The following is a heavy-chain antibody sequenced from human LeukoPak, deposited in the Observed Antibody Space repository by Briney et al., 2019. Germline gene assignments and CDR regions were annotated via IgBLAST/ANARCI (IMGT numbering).Heavy chain of an antibody. J-gene: IGHJ4*02. CDR2: INHSGST. D-gene: IGHD2-15*01. V-gene: IGHV4-34*01. CDR3: ARGRPGYCSGGSCYASLDY. CDR1: GGSFSGYS. Sequence: KPSETLSLTCAVYGGSFSGYSWSWIRQPPGKGLEWIGEINHSGSTNYNPSLKSRVTISVDTSKNQFSLKLSSVTAADTAVYYCARGRPGYCSGGSCYASLDYWGQGTLVTVSS.